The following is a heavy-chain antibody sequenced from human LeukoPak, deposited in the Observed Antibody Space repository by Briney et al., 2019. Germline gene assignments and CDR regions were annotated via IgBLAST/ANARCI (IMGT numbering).Heavy chain of an antibody. CDR3: TTQQQLEGLFDY. Sequence: GGSLRLSGEASGFTSRNAWMSWVRQAQGKGLEWVGRIKSKTDGGTTDYAAPVKGRFTISRDDSKNTLDLQMNSLKIEDTAVYYCTTQQQLEGLFDYWGQGTLVTVSS. V-gene: IGHV3-15*01. CDR1: GFTSRNAW. J-gene: IGHJ4*02. D-gene: IGHD6-13*01. CDR2: IKSKTDGGTT.